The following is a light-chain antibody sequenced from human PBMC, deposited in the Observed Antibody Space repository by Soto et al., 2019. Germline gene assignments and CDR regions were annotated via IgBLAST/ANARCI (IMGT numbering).Light chain of an antibody. CDR1: QSVSTD. CDR2: GAS. V-gene: IGKV3-15*01. J-gene: IGKJ1*01. CDR3: QQYFRWPPWT. Sequence: EVLVTQSPATLAVSPGEGVTLSCRASQSVSTDLAWYQQKPGQAPRLLIYGASIRALGVPDRFSGSGSGTDFTFTISSLQSEDSAIYYWQQYFRWPPWTFGQGNKVEV.